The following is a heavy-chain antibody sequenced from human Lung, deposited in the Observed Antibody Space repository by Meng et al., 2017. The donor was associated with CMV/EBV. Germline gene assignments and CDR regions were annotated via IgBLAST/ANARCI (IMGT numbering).Heavy chain of an antibody. CDR3: TTDWR. V-gene: IGHV3-15*01. CDR1: GFTFSDAW. J-gene: IGHJ4*02. CDR2: VKSETDGGTR. Sequence: GXLRLSCAASGFTFSDAWMSWVRQAPGKGLEWVGRVKSETDGGTRDYAAPVKDRFTISRDDSKNTLYLQMTNLKAEDTAIYYCTTDWRWGQGALVTVSS.